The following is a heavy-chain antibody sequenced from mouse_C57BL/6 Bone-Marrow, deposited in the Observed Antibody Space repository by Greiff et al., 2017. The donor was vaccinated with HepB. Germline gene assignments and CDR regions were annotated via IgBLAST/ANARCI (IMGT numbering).Heavy chain of an antibody. CDR2: INPNNGCT. CDR3: ARFQGYDPYYYAMDY. CDR1: GYTFTDYN. V-gene: IGHV1-18*01. D-gene: IGHD2-2*01. Sequence: EVQLQQSGPELVKPGASVKIPCKASGYTFTDYNMDWVKQSHGKSLEWIGDINPNNGCTIYNQKFKGKATLTVDKSSSTAYMELRSLTSEDTAVYYCARFQGYDPYYYAMDYWGQGTSVTVSS. J-gene: IGHJ4*01.